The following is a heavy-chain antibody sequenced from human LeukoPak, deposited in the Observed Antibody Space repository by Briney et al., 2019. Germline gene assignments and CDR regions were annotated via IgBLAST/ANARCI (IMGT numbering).Heavy chain of an antibody. CDR3: ASLYCLSTGCYTYSQH. CDR2: IKQEGSEK. V-gene: IGHV3-7*01. D-gene: IGHD2-2*02. Sequence: GGSLRLSRAASGFTFSGYWMSWVRQAPGKGLEWVASIKQEGSEKYYVDSVKGRFTISRDNAKNSLYLQMNSLRAEDTAVYYCASLYCLSTGCYTYSQHWGQGTLVTVSS. CDR1: GFTFSGYW. J-gene: IGHJ1*01.